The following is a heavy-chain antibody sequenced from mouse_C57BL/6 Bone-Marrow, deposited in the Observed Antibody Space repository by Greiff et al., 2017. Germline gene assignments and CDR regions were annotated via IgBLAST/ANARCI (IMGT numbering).Heavy chain of an antibody. V-gene: IGHV1-78*01. CDR1: GYTFTDHT. CDR2: IYPRDGST. D-gene: IGHD1-1*01. CDR3: ANYYYGSSHAMDY. J-gene: IGHJ4*01. Sequence: VQLQESDAELVKPGASVKISCKVSGYTFTDHTIHWMKQRPEQGLEWIGYIYPRDGSTKYNEKFKGQATLTADKSSSTAYMHLNSLTSEDSAVYFCANYYYGSSHAMDYWGQGTSVTVSS.